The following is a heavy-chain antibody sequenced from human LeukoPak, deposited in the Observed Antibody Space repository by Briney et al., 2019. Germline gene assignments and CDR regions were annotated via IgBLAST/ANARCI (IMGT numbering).Heavy chain of an antibody. CDR2: ISYIGST. Sequence: SETLSLTCTVSGACISGYYWSWIRQPPGKGLEWIGYISYIGSTNYNPSLKSRVTISVDTSKNQFSLKLSSVTAADTAVYYCARHRGLGFDYWGQGTLVTVSS. J-gene: IGHJ4*02. V-gene: IGHV4-59*08. CDR1: GACISGYY. CDR3: ARHRGLGFDY. D-gene: IGHD6-19*01.